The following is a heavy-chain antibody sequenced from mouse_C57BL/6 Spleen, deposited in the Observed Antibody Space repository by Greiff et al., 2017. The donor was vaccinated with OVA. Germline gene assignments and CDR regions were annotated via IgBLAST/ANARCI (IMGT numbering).Heavy chain of an antibody. V-gene: IGHV1-80*01. CDR1: GYAFSSYW. J-gene: IGHJ1*03. D-gene: IGHD1-1*01. CDR2: IYPGDGDT. Sequence: QVQLQQSGAELVKPGASVKISCKASGYAFSSYWMNWVKQRPGKGLEWIGQIYPGDGDTNYNGKFKGKATLTAAKSSSTAYMQLSSLTSADSAVYFCARVVARYFDVWGTGTTVTVSS. CDR3: ARVVARYFDV.